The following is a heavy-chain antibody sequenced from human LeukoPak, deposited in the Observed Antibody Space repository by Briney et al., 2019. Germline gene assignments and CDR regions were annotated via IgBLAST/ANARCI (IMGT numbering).Heavy chain of an antibody. CDR2: ISAYNGNT. D-gene: IGHD2-8*01. J-gene: IGHJ3*02. Sequence: ASVKVSCKASGYTFTSYGISWVRQAPGQGLEWMGWISAYNGNTNYAQKLQGRVTMTTDTSTSTAYMELSSLRSEDTAVYYCARRYCTNGVCYHDGGAFDIWGKGTMVTVFS. V-gene: IGHV1-18*01. CDR3: ARRYCTNGVCYHDGGAFDI. CDR1: GYTFTSYG.